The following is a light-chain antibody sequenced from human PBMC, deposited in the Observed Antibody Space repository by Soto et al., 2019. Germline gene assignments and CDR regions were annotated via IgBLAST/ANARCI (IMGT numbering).Light chain of an antibody. V-gene: IGKV3-20*01. J-gene: IGKJ2*01. CDR2: GAS. Sequence: EIVLTHSPGTLSLSPGERATLSCRASQSVSSNYLAWYQQKPGKAPRLLIYGASSRATGIPDRFSGSGSGTDFTLTISRLEPEDFAVYYCQQYGSSSYTFGQGTKLEIK. CDR1: QSVSSNY. CDR3: QQYGSSSYT.